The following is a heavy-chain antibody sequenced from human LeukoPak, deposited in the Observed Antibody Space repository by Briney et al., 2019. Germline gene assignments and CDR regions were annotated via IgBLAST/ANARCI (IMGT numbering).Heavy chain of an antibody. CDR3: AKDHDYYDSSGALGY. CDR2: ISGSGGST. CDR1: GFTFSSYA. V-gene: IGHV3-23*01. Sequence: GGSLRLSCAASGFTFSSYAMSWARQAPGKGLEWVSAISGSGGSTYYADSVKGRFTISRDNSKNTLYLQMNSLRAEDTAVYYCAKDHDYYDSSGALGYWGQGTLVTVSS. J-gene: IGHJ4*02. D-gene: IGHD3-22*01.